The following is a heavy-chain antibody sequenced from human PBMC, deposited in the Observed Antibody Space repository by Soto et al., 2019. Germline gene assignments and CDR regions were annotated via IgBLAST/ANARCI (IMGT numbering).Heavy chain of an antibody. J-gene: IGHJ4*01. D-gene: IGHD5-18*01. V-gene: IGHV1-18*04. Sequence: ASEKASTRAVGIHYCISWVRQAPGQGLEWKCSISPHYGDTNNATKLQVRITLSTDTSTNTAYMELRSLPSDDTAMYYCATDERGACRSINSHYLEHGDQGALV. CDR1: GIHYC. CDR3: ATDERGACRSINSHYLEH. CDR2: ISPHYGDT.